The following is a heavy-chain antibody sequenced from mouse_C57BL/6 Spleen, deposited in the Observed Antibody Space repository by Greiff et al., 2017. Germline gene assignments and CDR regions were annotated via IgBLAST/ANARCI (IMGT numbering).Heavy chain of an antibody. CDR2: INYDGSST. J-gene: IGHJ3*01. V-gene: IGHV5-16*01. CDR1: GFTFSDYY. D-gene: IGHD2-2*01. CDR3: ARGYGYDEGAWFAY. Sequence: EVQVVESEGGLVQPGSSMKLSCTASGFTFSDYYMAWVRQVPEKGLEWVANINYDGSSTYYLDSLKSRFIISRDNAKNILYLQMSSLKSEDTATYYCARGYGYDEGAWFAYWGQGTLVTVSA.